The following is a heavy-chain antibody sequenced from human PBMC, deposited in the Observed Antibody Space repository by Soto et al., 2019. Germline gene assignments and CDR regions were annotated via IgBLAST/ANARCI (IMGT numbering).Heavy chain of an antibody. CDR1: GYTFTSYY. Sequence: ASVKVSCKASGYTFTSYYIHWVRQAPGQGLEWMGIINPSGGYTRYAQKFQGRVTMTRDTSTSTVYMELSSLRSEDTAVYYCARGGETNDCGAHCYFDYWGQGTLVTVSS. V-gene: IGHV1-46*03. J-gene: IGHJ4*02. D-gene: IGHD2-21*02. CDR2: INPSGGYT. CDR3: ARGGETNDCGAHCYFDY.